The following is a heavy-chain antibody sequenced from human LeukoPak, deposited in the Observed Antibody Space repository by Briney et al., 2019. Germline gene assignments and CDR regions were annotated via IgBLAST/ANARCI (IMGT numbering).Heavy chain of an antibody. CDR2: ISSSSSYI. Sequence: PGGSLRPSCAASGFTFSSYSMNWVRQAPGKGLEWVSSISSSSSYIYYADSVKGRFTISRDNAKNSLYLQMNSLRAEDTAVYYCARGCSGGSCYDFDPWGQGTLVTVSS. V-gene: IGHV3-21*01. J-gene: IGHJ5*02. D-gene: IGHD2-15*01. CDR3: ARGCSGGSCYDFDP. CDR1: GFTFSSYS.